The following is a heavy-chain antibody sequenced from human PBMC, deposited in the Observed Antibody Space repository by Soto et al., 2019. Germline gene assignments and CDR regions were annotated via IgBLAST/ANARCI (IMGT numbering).Heavy chain of an antibody. V-gene: IGHV3-30*18. CDR1: GFTFSSYG. J-gene: IGHJ5*02. Sequence: QVQLVESGGGVVQPGRSLRLSCAASGFTFSSYGMHWVRQAPGKGLEWVAVISYDGSNKYYADSVKGRFTISRDNSKNTLDLQMNSLRAEDTAVYYCAKDPALESPSVGWFDPWGQGTLVTVSS. D-gene: IGHD3-3*01. CDR3: AKDPALESPSVGWFDP. CDR2: ISYDGSNK.